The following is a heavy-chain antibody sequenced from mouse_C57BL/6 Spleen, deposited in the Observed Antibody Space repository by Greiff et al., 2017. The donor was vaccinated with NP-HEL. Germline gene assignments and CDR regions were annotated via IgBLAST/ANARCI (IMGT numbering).Heavy chain of an antibody. CDR1: GFSLTSYG. J-gene: IGHJ1*03. D-gene: IGHD1-2*01. V-gene: IGHV2-2*01. Sequence: VMLVESGPGLVQPSQSLSITCTVSGFSLTSYGVHWVRQSPGKGLEWLGVIWSGGSTDYNAAFISRLSISKDNSKSQVFFKMNSLQADDTAIYYCASTLPYWYFDVWGTGTTVTVSS. CDR3: ASTLPYWYFDV. CDR2: IWSGGST.